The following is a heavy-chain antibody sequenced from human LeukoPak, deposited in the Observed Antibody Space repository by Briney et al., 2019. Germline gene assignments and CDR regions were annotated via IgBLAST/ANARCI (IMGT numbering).Heavy chain of an antibody. D-gene: IGHD3-10*01. V-gene: IGHV4-4*07. CDR2: IYTSGST. Sequence: PSETLSLTCTVSGGSISSYYWSWIRQPAGKGLEWIGRIYTSGSTNYNPSLKSRVTMSVDTSKNQFSLKLSSGTAADTAVYYCARDAGRVRGVIRLPATDKNYYYYYGMDVWGQGTTVTVSS. J-gene: IGHJ6*02. CDR1: GGSISSYY. CDR3: ARDAGRVRGVIRLPATDKNYYYYYGMDV.